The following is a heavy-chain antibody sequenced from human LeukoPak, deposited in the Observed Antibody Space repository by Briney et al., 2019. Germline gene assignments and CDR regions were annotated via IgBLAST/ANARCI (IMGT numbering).Heavy chain of an antibody. CDR1: GGSISSYY. D-gene: IGHD3-16*02. V-gene: IGHV4-4*07. Sequence: PSETLSLTCTVSGGSISSYYWSWIRQPAGKGLEWIGRIYTSGSANYNPSLKSRVTMSVDTSKSQFSLKLSSVAAADTAVYYCARSRMITFGGVIVPEYYFDYWGQGTLVTVSS. J-gene: IGHJ4*02. CDR2: IYTSGSA. CDR3: ARSRMITFGGVIVPEYYFDY.